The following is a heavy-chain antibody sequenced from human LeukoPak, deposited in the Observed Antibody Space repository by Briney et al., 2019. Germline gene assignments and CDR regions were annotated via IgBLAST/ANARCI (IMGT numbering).Heavy chain of an antibody. V-gene: IGHV3-23*01. CDR3: AKDEVLSQYCSGGSCSPFDY. Sequence: PGGSLGLSCAASGFTFSSYAMSWVRQAPGEGLEWVSAISGSGNNTYYADSVKGRFTISRDNSKNTLFLQINSLRAEDTALYYCAKDEVLSQYCSGGSCSPFDYWGQGTLVTVSS. CDR1: GFTFSSYA. J-gene: IGHJ4*02. CDR2: ISGSGNNT. D-gene: IGHD2-15*01.